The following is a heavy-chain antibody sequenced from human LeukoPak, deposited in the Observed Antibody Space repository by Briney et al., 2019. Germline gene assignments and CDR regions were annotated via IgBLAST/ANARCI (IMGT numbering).Heavy chain of an antibody. V-gene: IGHV3-21*01. D-gene: IGHD5-24*01. Sequence: GGSLRLSCAASGFTFSSYSMNWVRQDPGKGLEWVSSISSSSSYIYYADSVKGRFTISRDNAKTSLYLQMNSLRAEDTAVYYCAREMATIRVWPRTIDYWGQGTLVTVSS. CDR1: GFTFSSYS. CDR2: ISSSSSYI. J-gene: IGHJ4*02. CDR3: AREMATIRVWPRTIDY.